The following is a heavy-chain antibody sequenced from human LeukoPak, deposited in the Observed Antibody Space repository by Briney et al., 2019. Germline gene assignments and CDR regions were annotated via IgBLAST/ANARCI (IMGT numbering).Heavy chain of an antibody. Sequence: ASVKVSCKASGYTFSNYYMHWVRQAPGQGLEWMGLINPTGTGTNYAQKFRGRVTLTRDTSTTTVYMELSSLRSEDTAVYYCARDVTIVVVTAPHYYYGMDVWGQGTTVTVSS. D-gene: IGHD2-21*02. V-gene: IGHV1-46*01. J-gene: IGHJ6*02. CDR1: GYTFSNYY. CDR3: ARDVTIVVVTAPHYYYGMDV. CDR2: INPTGTGT.